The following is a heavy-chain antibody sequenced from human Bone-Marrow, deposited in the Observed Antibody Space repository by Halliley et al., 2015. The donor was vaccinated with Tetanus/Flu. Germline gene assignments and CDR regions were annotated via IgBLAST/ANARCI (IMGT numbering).Heavy chain of an antibody. CDR2: IFSSGST. Sequence: TLSLTCTVYGGSIINYSWSWMRQPPGKGLEWIGYIFSSGSTTYNPSLKSRVTISLDTSKQQFSLMVRSVAAADTGVYYCATSVVPHYYYGLDVWGPGTTVTVSS. J-gene: IGHJ6*02. D-gene: IGHD2-15*01. CDR1: GGSIINYS. V-gene: IGHV4-59*01. CDR3: ATSVVPHYYYGLDV.